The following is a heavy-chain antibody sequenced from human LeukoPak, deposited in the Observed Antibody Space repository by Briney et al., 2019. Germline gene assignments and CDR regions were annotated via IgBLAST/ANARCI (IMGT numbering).Heavy chain of an antibody. J-gene: IGHJ6*03. CDR3: TTDLVGAIYSYYMDV. V-gene: IGHV3-15*01. CDR1: GFTFSNAW. D-gene: IGHD1-26*01. Sequence: GGSLRLSCAASGFTFSNAWMSWVRQAPGKGLEWVGRIKSKTDGGTTDYAAPVKGRFTISRDDSKNTLYLQMNSLNTEDTAVYYCTTDLVGAIYSYYMDVWGKGTTVTVSS. CDR2: IKSKTDGGTT.